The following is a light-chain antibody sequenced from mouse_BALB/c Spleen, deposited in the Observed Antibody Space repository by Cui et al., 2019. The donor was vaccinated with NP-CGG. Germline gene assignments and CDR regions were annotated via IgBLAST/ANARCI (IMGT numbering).Light chain of an antibody. Sequence: QAVVTQEPAPTTSPGETVTLTCRSSTGAVTTSNYANGVQEKPDHLFTGLIGGTNNRAPGVPARFSGSLIGDKAALTITGTQTEDEAIYFCALWYSNHWVFGGGTKLTVL. CDR2: GTN. CDR1: TGAVTTSNY. V-gene: IGLV1*01. J-gene: IGLJ1*01. CDR3: ALWYSNHWV.